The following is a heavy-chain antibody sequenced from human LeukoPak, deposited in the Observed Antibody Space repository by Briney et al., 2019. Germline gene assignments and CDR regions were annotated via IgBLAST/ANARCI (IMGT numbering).Heavy chain of an antibody. CDR1: GFTFSSYS. J-gene: IGHJ6*02. V-gene: IGHV3-48*01. Sequence: GGSLRLSCAASGFTFSSYSMNWVRQAPGKGLEWVSYISSSSSTIYYADSVKGRFTISRDNAKNSLYLQMNGLRAEDTAVYYCARDHCSSTSCYSRYYYYGMDVWGQGTTVTVS. CDR3: ARDHCSSTSCYSRYYYYGMDV. CDR2: ISSSSSTI. D-gene: IGHD2-2*01.